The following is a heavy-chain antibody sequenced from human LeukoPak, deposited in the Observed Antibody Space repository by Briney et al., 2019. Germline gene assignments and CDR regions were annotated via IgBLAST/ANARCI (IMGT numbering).Heavy chain of an antibody. V-gene: IGHV3-7*01. Sequence: GGSLRLSCAASGFTFSDSWMSWVRQAPGKGLEWVANMNQDGSEKDYVDSVKGRFTISRDNTRNSLYLQMGSLRAEDTAVYYCATYTHWVAGDVWGQGTTVTVSS. CDR1: GFTFSDSW. J-gene: IGHJ6*02. D-gene: IGHD3-16*01. CDR3: ATYTHWVAGDV. CDR2: MNQDGSEK.